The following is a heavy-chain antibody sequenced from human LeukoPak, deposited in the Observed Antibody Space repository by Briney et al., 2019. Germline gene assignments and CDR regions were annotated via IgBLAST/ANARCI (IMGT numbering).Heavy chain of an antibody. J-gene: IGHJ3*02. V-gene: IGHV1-69*05. D-gene: IGHD2-2*01. CDR3: ARSSGSCSSTSCYAYAFDI. Sequence: SVKVSCKASGGTFSSYATSWVRQAPGQGLEWMGGIIPIFGTANYAQKFQGRVTITTNESTSTAYMELSSLRSEDTAVYYCARSSGSCSSTSCYAYAFDIWGQGTMVTVSS. CDR1: GGTFSSYA. CDR2: IIPIFGTA.